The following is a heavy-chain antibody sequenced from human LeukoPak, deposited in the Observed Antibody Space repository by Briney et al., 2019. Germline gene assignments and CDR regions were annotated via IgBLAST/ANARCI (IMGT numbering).Heavy chain of an antibody. D-gene: IGHD1-26*01. CDR1: GLTFSSYT. CDR3: ARDGGNYSPQDY. J-gene: IGHJ4*02. Sequence: PGGSLRLSCAASGLTFSSYTMHWVRQAPGKGLEWVALFSYDRIFGIFKYYADSLKGRSTISRDNAKNTLSLQMNSLRAEDTAVYYCARDGGNYSPQDYWGQGTLVTVSS. V-gene: IGHV3-30-3*01. CDR2: FSYDRIFGIFK.